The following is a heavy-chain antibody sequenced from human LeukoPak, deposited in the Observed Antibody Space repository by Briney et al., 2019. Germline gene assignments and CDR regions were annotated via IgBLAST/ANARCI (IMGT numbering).Heavy chain of an antibody. CDR3: ARLRATPANLYFGY. J-gene: IGHJ4*02. V-gene: IGHV4-31*03. D-gene: IGHD1-14*01. CDR2: IYYSGST. CDR1: GGSISSGGYY. Sequence: SQTLSLTCTVSGGSISSGGYYWSWIRQHPGKGLEWIGYIYYSGSTNYNPSLRSRVTISVDTSKNQFSLKLSSVTAADTAVYYCARLRATPANLYFGYWGQGTLVTVSS.